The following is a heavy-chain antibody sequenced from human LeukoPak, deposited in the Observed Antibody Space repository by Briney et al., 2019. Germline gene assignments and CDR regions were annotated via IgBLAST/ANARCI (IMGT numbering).Heavy chain of an antibody. CDR2: INHSGST. D-gene: IGHD6-13*01. CDR1: GGSFSGYY. CDR3: AKAPGIAAAGTAFDI. Sequence: SETLSLTCAVYGGSFSGYYWSWIRQPPGKGLEWIGEINHSGSTNYNPSLKSRVTISVDTSKNQSSLKLSSVTAADTAVYYCAKAPGIAAAGTAFDIWGQGTMVTVSS. J-gene: IGHJ3*02. V-gene: IGHV4-34*01.